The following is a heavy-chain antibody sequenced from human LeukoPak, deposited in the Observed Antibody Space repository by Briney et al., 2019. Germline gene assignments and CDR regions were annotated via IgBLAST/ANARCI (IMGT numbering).Heavy chain of an antibody. Sequence: TGGSLRLSCAASGFTFSSYALSWVRQAPGKGLEWVSSISGSGDTTNYADSVKGRFTISRDNSKNTLFLQMNSLRAEDTAVYYCARHGRWGTSQEFDYWGQGTLVTVSS. D-gene: IGHD2-2*01. CDR2: ISGSGDTT. CDR3: ARHGRWGTSQEFDY. J-gene: IGHJ4*02. V-gene: IGHV3-23*01. CDR1: GFTFSSYA.